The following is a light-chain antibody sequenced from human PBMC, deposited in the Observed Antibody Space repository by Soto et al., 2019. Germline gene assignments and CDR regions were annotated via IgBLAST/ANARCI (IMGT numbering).Light chain of an antibody. CDR1: RSDVGGYNY. V-gene: IGLV2-14*01. CDR2: DVT. J-gene: IGLJ1*01. CDR3: SSYTSSSTYV. Sequence: QSVLTQPASVSGSPGQSITISCTGTRSDVGGYNYVYWHQQHPGKAPKLMIYDVTNRPSGVSDRFSGPKSGNTASLTISGLQAEDEADYYCSSYTSSSTYVFGAGTRSPS.